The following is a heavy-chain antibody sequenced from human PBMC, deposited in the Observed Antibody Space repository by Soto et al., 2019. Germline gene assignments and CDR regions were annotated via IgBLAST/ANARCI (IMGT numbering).Heavy chain of an antibody. J-gene: IGHJ3*02. CDR3: ARPRGYGTFDAYDI. V-gene: IGHV3-23*01. Sequence: PGGSLRLSCVASGITFGSRAMSWVRQAPGEGLEWVSTITDSGGDAKHADSVRGRFAISRDNSIDTLYLQMSSLRTEDTALYYCARPRGYGTFDAYDIWGQGAMVTVSS. D-gene: IGHD4-17*01. CDR2: ITDSGGDA. CDR1: GITFGSRA.